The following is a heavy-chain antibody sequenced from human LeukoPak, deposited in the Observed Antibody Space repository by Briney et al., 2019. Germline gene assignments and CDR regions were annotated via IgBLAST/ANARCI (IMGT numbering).Heavy chain of an antibody. V-gene: IGHV4-59*01. CDR1: GGSISSYY. CDR3: ASMLDVWFGGPNYPYYFDY. J-gene: IGHJ4*02. Sequence: SETLSLTCTVSGGSISSYYWSWIRQPPGKGLEWIGYIYYSGSTNYNPSLKSRVTISVDTSKNQFSLKLSSVTAADTAVYYCASMLDVWFGGPNYPYYFDYWGQGTLVTVSS. CDR2: IYYSGST. D-gene: IGHD3-10*01.